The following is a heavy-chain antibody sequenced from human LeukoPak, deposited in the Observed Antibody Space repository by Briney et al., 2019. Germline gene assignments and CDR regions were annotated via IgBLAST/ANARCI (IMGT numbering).Heavy chain of an antibody. J-gene: IGHJ4*02. CDR1: GISLSNYA. D-gene: IGHD3-10*01. Sequence: PGGSLRLSCVVSGISLSNYAMSWVRQAPGKGLDWVSYISERGGSTTYADCVNGRLTISRDNSLNTLYLQMSSLRDEDAAVYFCAKRGVVIRGILVIGYHQEAYHYDYWGQGVLVTVSS. V-gene: IGHV3-23*01. CDR2: ISERGGST. CDR3: AKRGVVIRGILVIGYHQEAYHYDY.